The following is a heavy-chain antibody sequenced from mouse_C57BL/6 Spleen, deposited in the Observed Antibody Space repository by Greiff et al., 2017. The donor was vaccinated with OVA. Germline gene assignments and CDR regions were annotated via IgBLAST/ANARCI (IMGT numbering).Heavy chain of an antibody. V-gene: IGHV1-50*01. CDR3: ARGNYSNYVFYAMDY. Sequence: QVQLQQPGAELVKPGASVKLSCKASGYTFTSYWMQWVKQRPGQGLEWIGEIDPSDSYTNYNQKFKGKATLTVDTSSSTAYMQLSSLTSEDSAVYYCARGNYSNYVFYAMDYWGQGTSVTVSS. CDR2: IDPSDSYT. D-gene: IGHD2-5*01. J-gene: IGHJ4*01. CDR1: GYTFTSYW.